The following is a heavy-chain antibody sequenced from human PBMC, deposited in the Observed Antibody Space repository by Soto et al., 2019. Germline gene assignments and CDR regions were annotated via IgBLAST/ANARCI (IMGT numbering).Heavy chain of an antibody. Sequence: GGSLRLSCAASGFTVSSNYMSWVRQAPGKGLEWVSVIYSGGSTYYADSVKGRFTISRDNSKNTLYLQMNSLRAEDTAVYYCARDHYGEYAFDIWGQGTMVTVSS. V-gene: IGHV3-53*01. CDR3: ARDHYGEYAFDI. J-gene: IGHJ3*02. D-gene: IGHD4-17*01. CDR1: GFTVSSNY. CDR2: IYSGGST.